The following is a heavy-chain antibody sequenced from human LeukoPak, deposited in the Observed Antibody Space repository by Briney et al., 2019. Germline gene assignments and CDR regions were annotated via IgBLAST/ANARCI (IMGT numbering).Heavy chain of an antibody. V-gene: IGHV4-34*01. CDR3: ARVIVWFGESVFDY. D-gene: IGHD3-10*01. CDR2: SNPRGST. CDR1: RGSLSCYY. J-gene: IGHJ4*02. Sequence: SETLSLTCAGYRGSLSCYYWSWIRQRPGTGPEGIGESNPRGSTNYNPSLKSRVTISVDTSKNQFSLKLSSVTAADTAVYYCARVIVWFGESVFDYWGQGTLVTVSS.